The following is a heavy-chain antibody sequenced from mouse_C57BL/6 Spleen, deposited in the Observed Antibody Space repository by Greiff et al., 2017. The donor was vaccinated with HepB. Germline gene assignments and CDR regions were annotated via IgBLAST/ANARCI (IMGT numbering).Heavy chain of an antibody. CDR2: IRSKSNNYAT. J-gene: IGHJ2*01. D-gene: IGHD3-1*01. CDR1: GFSFNTYA. Sequence: EVQRVESGGGLVQPKGSLKLSCAASGFSFNTYAMNWVRQAPGKGLEWVARIRSKSNNYATYYADSVKDRFTISRDDSESMLYLQMNNLKTEDTAMYYCVRQPSYRDYFDYWGQGTTLTVSS. V-gene: IGHV10-1*01. CDR3: VRQPSYRDYFDY.